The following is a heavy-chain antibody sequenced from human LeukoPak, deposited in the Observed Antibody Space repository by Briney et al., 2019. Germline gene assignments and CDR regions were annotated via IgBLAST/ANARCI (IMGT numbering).Heavy chain of an antibody. V-gene: IGHV4-39*07. J-gene: IGHJ4*02. D-gene: IGHD1-26*01. CDR1: GGSISSSSYY. CDR3: ASMGTTTSPFLDY. Sequence: PSETLSLTCTVSGGSISSSSYYWGWIRQPPGKGLEWIGRIYTSGSTNYDPSLQSRVTISVDTSKNQFSLKLSSVTAADTAVYYCASMGTTTSPFLDYWGQGTLVTVSS. CDR2: IYTSGST.